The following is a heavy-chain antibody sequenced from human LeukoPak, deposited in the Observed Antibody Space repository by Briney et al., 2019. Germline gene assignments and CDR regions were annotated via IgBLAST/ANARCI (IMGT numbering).Heavy chain of an antibody. CDR2: IYYSGST. V-gene: IGHV4-59*01. Sequence: MASATLSLTCTVSGGSISSYYWSWIRQPPGKGLEWIGCIYYSGSTNYNPSLKSRVTISVDTSKNQFSLKLSSVTAADTAVYYCAREHRYTSYGMDVWGQGTTVTVSS. CDR1: GGSISSYY. J-gene: IGHJ6*02. D-gene: IGHD6-13*01. CDR3: AREHRYTSYGMDV.